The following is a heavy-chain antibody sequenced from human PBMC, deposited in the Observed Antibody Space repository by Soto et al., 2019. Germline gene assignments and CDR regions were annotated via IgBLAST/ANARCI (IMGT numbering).Heavy chain of an antibody. CDR3: ARRKERSGPNYFDL. Sequence: ASVKVSCKAPGYTFGTYDFNWVRQAPGQGLEWMGWMNPNSGNTGYAQKFRGRVSMTRNTSISTAYMELSNLRSEDTALYFCARRKERSGPNYFDLWGQGTLVTVSS. CDR1: GYTFGTYD. V-gene: IGHV1-8*01. J-gene: IGHJ4*02. CDR2: MNPNSGNT. D-gene: IGHD6-25*01.